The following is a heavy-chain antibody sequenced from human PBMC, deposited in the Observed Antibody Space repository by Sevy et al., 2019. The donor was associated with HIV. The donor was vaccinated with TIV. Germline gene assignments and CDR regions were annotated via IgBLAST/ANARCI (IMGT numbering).Heavy chain of an antibody. J-gene: IGHJ3*02. CDR3: ARRNDFDI. CDR2: VYYTGGT. CDR1: GGSINSDH. V-gene: IGHV4-59*08. Sequence: SETLSLTCTVSGGSINSDHWNWIRQPPGKGLEWIGYVYYTGGTHYNPSLKNRVTISVDRTKNQFSLKLTSVTAADTAVYYCARRNDFDIWGQGTMVTVSS.